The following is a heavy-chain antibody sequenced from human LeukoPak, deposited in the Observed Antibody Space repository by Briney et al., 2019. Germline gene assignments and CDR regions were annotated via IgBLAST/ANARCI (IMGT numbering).Heavy chain of an antibody. Sequence: GASVKVSCKASGYSVSGYYVHWVRQAPGQGLEWMGWINPNTGDTNYAQKFQGRVTMTRDTSISTAYMELSRLRSDDTAVYYCARDYFGSGPYYAFEIWGQGTMVTVSS. CDR3: ARDYFGSGPYYAFEI. J-gene: IGHJ3*02. V-gene: IGHV1-2*02. CDR2: INPNTGDT. D-gene: IGHD3-10*01. CDR1: GYSVSGYY.